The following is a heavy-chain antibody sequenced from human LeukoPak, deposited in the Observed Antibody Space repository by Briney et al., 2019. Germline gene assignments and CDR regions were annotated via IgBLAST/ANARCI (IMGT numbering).Heavy chain of an antibody. CDR1: GGSISSGDYQ. CDR2: IYYSGST. J-gene: IGHJ5*02. CDR3: ARGSGDLRYFDWFPPAPTCWFDP. Sequence: SETLSLTCTVSGGSISSGDYQWSWIRQPPGKGLEWIGYIYYSGSTYYNPSLKSRVTISVDTSKNQFSLKLSSVTAADTAVYYCARGSGDLRYFDWFPPAPTCWFDPWGQGTLVTVSS. V-gene: IGHV4-30-4*08. D-gene: IGHD3-9*01.